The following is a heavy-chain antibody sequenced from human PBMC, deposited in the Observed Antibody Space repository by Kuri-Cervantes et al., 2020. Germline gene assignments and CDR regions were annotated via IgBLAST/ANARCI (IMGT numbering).Heavy chain of an antibody. CDR1: GFSISDYH. J-gene: IGHJ4*02. V-gene: IGHV3-23*01. D-gene: IGHD4-17*01. CDR3: AKSSYGDYYY. CDR2: ISGSGGST. Sequence: GESLKISCAASGFSISDYHLSWIRQAPGKGLEWVSAISGSGGSTYYADSVKGRFTISRDNSKNTLYLQMNSLRAEDTAVYYCAKSSYGDYYYWGQGTLVTVSS.